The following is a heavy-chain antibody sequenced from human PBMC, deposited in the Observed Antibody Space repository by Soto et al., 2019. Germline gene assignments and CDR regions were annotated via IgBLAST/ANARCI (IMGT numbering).Heavy chain of an antibody. Sequence: SETLSLTCTVSGGSISSSNWWSWVRQPPGKGLEWIGEIYHSGSTNYNPSLKSRVTISVDKSKNQFSLKLSSVTAADTAVYYCARVKASGVNFDYWGQGTLVTVSS. V-gene: IGHV4-4*02. D-gene: IGHD3-10*01. CDR3: ARVKASGVNFDY. CDR1: GGSISSSNW. CDR2: IYHSGST. J-gene: IGHJ4*02.